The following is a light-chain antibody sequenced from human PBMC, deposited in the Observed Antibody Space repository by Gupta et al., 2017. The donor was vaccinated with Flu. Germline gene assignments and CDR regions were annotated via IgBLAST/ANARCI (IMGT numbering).Light chain of an antibody. CDR1: QSVSIS. V-gene: IGKV3-11*01. J-gene: IGKJ4*01. CDR3: QQSSNWPLT. CDR2: DTS. Sequence: PAPLSFPPGERATLSCRASQSVSISLVWYQQRLGQAPRLLIFDTSNRATGIPARFSGSGSGTDFTLTINNLEPEDFAVYYCQQSSNWPLTFGGGTKVEIK.